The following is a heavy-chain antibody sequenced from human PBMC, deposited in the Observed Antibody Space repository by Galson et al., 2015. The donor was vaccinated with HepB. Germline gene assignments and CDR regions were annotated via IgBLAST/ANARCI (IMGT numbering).Heavy chain of an antibody. CDR1: GGSISSSNW. J-gene: IGHJ6*02. CDR2: IYHSGST. V-gene: IGHV4-4*02. CDR3: ARDRRYSSGWDTYYYGMDV. Sequence: ETLSLTCAVSGGSISSSNWWSWVRQPPGKGLEWIGEIYHSGSTNYNPSLKSRVTISVDKSKNQFSLKLSSVTAADTAVYYCARDRRYSSGWDTYYYGMDVWGQGTTVTVSS. D-gene: IGHD6-19*01.